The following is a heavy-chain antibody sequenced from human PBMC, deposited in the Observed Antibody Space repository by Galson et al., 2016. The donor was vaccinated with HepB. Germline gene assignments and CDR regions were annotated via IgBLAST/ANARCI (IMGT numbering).Heavy chain of an antibody. J-gene: IGHJ5*02. V-gene: IGHV4-59*04. CDR2: IYYSGSI. CDR1: GFSFSNSG. D-gene: IGHD3-22*01. CDR3: ARGTIRVVVITWDWFDP. Sequence: LRLSCAASGFSFSNSGMSWVRQSPGKGLEWIGNIYYSGSIHYTPSLQSRFTISVDTSKNQISLKLTSVTAADTAVYYCARGTIRVVVITWDWFDPWGQGTLVTVSS.